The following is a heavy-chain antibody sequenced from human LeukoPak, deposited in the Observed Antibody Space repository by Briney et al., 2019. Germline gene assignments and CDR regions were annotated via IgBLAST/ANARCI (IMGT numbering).Heavy chain of an antibody. Sequence: GGSLRLSCAASGFTFSSYAMHWVRQAPGKGLEWVAVISYDGSNKYYADSVKGRFTISRDNSKNTLYLQMNSLKTEDTAVYYCTTDGVGVEGATFDNWGQGTLVSVSS. D-gene: IGHD1-26*01. V-gene: IGHV3-30*04. CDR2: ISYDGSNK. CDR3: TTDGVGVEGATFDN. CDR1: GFTFSSYA. J-gene: IGHJ4*02.